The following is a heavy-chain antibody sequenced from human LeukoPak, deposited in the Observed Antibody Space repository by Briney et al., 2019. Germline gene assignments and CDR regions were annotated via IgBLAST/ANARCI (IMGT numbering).Heavy chain of an antibody. V-gene: IGHV4-61*02. Sequence: SETLSLTCTVSDDSISSSRHYWSWIRQPAGKGLEWIGRIYPSGNTNYNPSLKSRVTISLDTSKNQFSLNLRSVTAADTAVYYCARDGVVTMELDYWGQGTLVTVSS. CDR1: DDSISSSRHY. CDR2: IYPSGNT. CDR3: ARDGVVTMELDY. D-gene: IGHD3-3*01. J-gene: IGHJ4*02.